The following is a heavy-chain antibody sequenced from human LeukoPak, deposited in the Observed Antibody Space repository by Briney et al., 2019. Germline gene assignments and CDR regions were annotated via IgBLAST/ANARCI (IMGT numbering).Heavy chain of an antibody. CDR1: GGSFSGYY. CDR3: ARGVVIAPQTFDY. V-gene: IGHV4-34*01. D-gene: IGHD2-21*01. J-gene: IGHJ4*02. CDR2: INHSGST. Sequence: SETLSLTCAVYGGSFSGYYWSWIRQSPGKRLEWIGEINHSGSTNYNPSLKSRVTISVDTSKNQFSLKLSSVTAADTAVYYCARGVVIAPQTFDYWGQGILVTVSS.